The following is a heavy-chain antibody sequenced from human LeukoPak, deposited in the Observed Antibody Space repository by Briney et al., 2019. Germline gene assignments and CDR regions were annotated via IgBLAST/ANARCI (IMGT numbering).Heavy chain of an antibody. J-gene: IGHJ4*02. D-gene: IGHD4-11*01. CDR3: ARWGHSDYNSFPTKFDY. CDR2: ISGGGGER. Sequence: GRSLRLSCAASGFTFNSIQMTWVRQAPGRGLEWLAYISGGGGERFYADSVKGRFTISRDNAKNSLYLQMDSLRAEDTAVYFCARWGHSDYNSFPTKFDYWGRGTRVTVSS. CDR1: GFTFNSIQ. V-gene: IGHV3-48*03.